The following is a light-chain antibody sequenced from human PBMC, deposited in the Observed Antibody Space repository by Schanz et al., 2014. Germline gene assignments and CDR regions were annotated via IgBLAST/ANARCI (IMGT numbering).Light chain of an antibody. Sequence: IQLTQSPSSLSASIGDRVTLSCRASPAISSYLAWYQQKPGKAPKLLIYAASTLQSGVPSRFSGSGSGTDFTLTINSLQPEDFATYYCQQLHTYPPTFGGGTKVE. CDR1: PAISSY. CDR3: QQLHTYPPT. J-gene: IGKJ4*01. V-gene: IGKV1-9*01. CDR2: AAS.